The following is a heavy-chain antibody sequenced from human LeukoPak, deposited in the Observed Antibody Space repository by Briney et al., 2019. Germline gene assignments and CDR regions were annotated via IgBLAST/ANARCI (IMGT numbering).Heavy chain of an antibody. D-gene: IGHD5-12*01. CDR1: GFTFRSYW. J-gene: IGHJ4*02. CDR2: INQAGSVQ. Sequence: GGALTLSCPASGFTFRSYWMSWVRQAPGKGLEWVANINQAGSVQYYVDSVKGRFTISRDDAKNSLYVQMNSLREEDTAVYYCARVGYSGWNLEYWGQGTLVTVSS. V-gene: IGHV3-7*01. CDR3: ARVGYSGWNLEY.